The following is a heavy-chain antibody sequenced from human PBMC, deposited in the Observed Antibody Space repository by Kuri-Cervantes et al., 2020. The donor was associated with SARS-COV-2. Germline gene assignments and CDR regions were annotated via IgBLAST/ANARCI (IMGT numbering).Heavy chain of an antibody. CDR2: INPIFGTA. Sequence: SVKVSCKASGYTFTGYYMHWVRQAPGQGLEWMGWINPIFGTANYAQKFQGRVTITTDESTSTAYMELSSLRSEDTAVYYCARELLGIQSSGSYYMDVWGKGTTVTVSS. D-gene: IGHD3-10*01. V-gene: IGHV1-69*05. CDR1: GYTFTGYY. J-gene: IGHJ6*03. CDR3: ARELLGIQSSGSYYMDV.